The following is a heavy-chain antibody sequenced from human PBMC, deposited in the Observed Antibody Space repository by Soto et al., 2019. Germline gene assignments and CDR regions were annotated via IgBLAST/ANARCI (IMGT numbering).Heavy chain of an antibody. CDR2: ISGSGGST. J-gene: IGHJ4*02. CDR1: GFTFSSYA. V-gene: IGHV3-23*01. D-gene: IGHD2-15*01. CDR3: AKRPNIVVVVAATDY. Sequence: GVLRLSCAASGFTFSSYAMSWVRQAPGKGLEWVSAISGSGGSTYYADSVKGRFTISRDNSKNTLYLQMNSLRAEDTAVYYCAKRPNIVVVVAATDYWGQGTLVTVSS.